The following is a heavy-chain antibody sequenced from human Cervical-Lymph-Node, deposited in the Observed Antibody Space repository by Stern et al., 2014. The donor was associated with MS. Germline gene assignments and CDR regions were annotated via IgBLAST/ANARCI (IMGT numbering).Heavy chain of an antibody. Sequence: QMQLVQSGAEVKKPGASVKVSCKASGYTFTSYGISWVRQAPGQGLEWMGWISAYNGNTNYAEKLQGRVTITTDPSTSTAYMELRSLRSDDTAVYYCARERRGGSYYGYWGQGTLVTVSS. CDR3: ARERRGGSYYGY. CDR2: ISAYNGNT. CDR1: GYTFTSYG. D-gene: IGHD1-26*01. V-gene: IGHV1-18*04. J-gene: IGHJ4*02.